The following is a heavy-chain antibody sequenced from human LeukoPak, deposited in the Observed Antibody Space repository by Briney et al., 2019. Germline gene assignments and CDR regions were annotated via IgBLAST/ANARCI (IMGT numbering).Heavy chain of an antibody. V-gene: IGHV4-59*01. Sequence: SETLSLTCTVSGGSINNYYWSWIRQPPGKGLDWIGLIYYSGSTNYNPSLKSRVTISVDTSKNQFSLKLSSVTAADTAVYYCARKSGYCSGGSCYRHFDYWGQGTLVTVSS. J-gene: IGHJ4*02. D-gene: IGHD2-15*01. CDR1: GGSINNYY. CDR3: ARKSGYCSGGSCYRHFDY. CDR2: IYYSGST.